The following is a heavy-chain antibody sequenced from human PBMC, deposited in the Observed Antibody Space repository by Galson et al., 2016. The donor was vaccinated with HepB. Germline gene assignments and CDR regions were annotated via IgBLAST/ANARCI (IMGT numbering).Heavy chain of an antibody. CDR1: GFTFNPYG. CDR3: ARNPEVNIILQH. D-gene: IGHD2/OR15-2a*01. V-gene: IGHV3-48*02. Sequence: SLRLSCAASGFTFNPYGMNWVRQAPGKGLEWISFISSSSDIIQYADSVKGRFTISRDNAKNALYLQMNSLRDEDMAVYYCARNPEVNIILQHWGQGTLVTVSS. J-gene: IGHJ1*01. CDR2: ISSSSDII.